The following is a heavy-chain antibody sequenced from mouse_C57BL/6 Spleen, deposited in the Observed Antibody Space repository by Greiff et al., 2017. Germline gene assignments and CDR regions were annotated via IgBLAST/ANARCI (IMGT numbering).Heavy chain of an antibody. Sequence: DVMLVESGGGLVQSGRSLRLSCATSGFTFSDFYMEWVRQAPGKGLEWIAASRNKANDYTTEYSASVKGRFIVSRDTSQSILYLQMTALRAEDTAIYYCAGGDYDYDDGVWFAYWGQGTLVTVSA. CDR2: SRNKANDYTT. J-gene: IGHJ3*01. V-gene: IGHV7-1*01. CDR3: AGGDYDYDDGVWFAY. D-gene: IGHD2-4*01. CDR1: GFTFSDFY.